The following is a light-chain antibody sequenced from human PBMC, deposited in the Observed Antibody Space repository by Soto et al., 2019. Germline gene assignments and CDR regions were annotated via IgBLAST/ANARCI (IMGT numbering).Light chain of an antibody. CDR3: QVFDTRTA. CDR2: TNT. V-gene: IGLV3-9*01. Sequence: SYDLTQPLSVSVALGQTARLTCGGNNIGSKNVHWYQQKPGQAPVLVIYTNTNRPSGIPERFSGSNSGNTATLTISRAQVADEADYYCQVFDTRTAFGGGTQLTVL. CDR1: NIGSKN. J-gene: IGLJ3*02.